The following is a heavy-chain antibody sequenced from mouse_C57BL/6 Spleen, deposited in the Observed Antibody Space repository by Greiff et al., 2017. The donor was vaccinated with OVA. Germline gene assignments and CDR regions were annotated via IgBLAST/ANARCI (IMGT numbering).Heavy chain of an antibody. CDR3: ARELTGTYYFDD. J-gene: IGHJ2*01. CDR2: ISSGSSTI. V-gene: IGHV5-17*01. D-gene: IGHD4-1*01. CDR1: GFTFSDYG. Sequence: EVKLVESGGGLVKPGGSLKLSCAASGFTFSDYGMHWVRQAPEKGLEWVAYISSGSSTIYYADTVKGRFTISRDNAKTTLFLQMTSLRSEDTAMYYCARELTGTYYFDDWGQGTTLTVSS.